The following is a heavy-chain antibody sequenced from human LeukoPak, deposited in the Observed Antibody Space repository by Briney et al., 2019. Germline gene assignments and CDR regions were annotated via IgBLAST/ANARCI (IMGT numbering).Heavy chain of an antibody. Sequence: SETLSLTCTVSGGSISSYYWSWIRQPPGKGLEWIGYIYYSGSTNYNPSPKSRVTISVDTSKNQFSLKLSSVTAADTAVYYCARIVVPAVYYYYYYMDVWGKGTTVTVSS. V-gene: IGHV4-59*01. CDR2: IYYSGST. CDR3: ARIVVPAVYYYYYYMDV. CDR1: GGSISSYY. J-gene: IGHJ6*03. D-gene: IGHD2-2*01.